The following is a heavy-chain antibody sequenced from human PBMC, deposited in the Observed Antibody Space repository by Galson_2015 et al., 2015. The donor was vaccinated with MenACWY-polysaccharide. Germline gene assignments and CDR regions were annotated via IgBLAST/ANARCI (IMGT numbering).Heavy chain of an antibody. J-gene: IGHJ4*02. CDR3: ARQGGSGRSHDY. Sequence: ATLSLPCTVSGGSISSSSYYWGWIRRPPGKGLEWIGTIYYGGSTYYNPSLKSRVTISVDTSKNQFSLMLTSVTAADTAVYYCARQGGSGRSHDYWGQGTLVTVSS. CDR1: GGSISSSSYY. V-gene: IGHV4-39*01. CDR2: IYYGGST. D-gene: IGHD5-12*01.